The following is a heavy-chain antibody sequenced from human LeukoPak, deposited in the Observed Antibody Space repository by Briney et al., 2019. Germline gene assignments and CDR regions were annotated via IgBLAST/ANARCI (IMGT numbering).Heavy chain of an antibody. CDR1: GYTFTSYA. CDR3: ARVEYGDYYYYYGMDV. Sequence: VASVKVSCKASGYTFTSYAMHWVRQAPGQRLERMGWINAGNDNTKYSQKFQGRVTITRDTSASTAYMELSSLRSEDTAVYYCARVEYGDYYYYYGMDVWGQGTTVTVSS. V-gene: IGHV1-3*01. D-gene: IGHD4-17*01. CDR2: INAGNDNT. J-gene: IGHJ6*02.